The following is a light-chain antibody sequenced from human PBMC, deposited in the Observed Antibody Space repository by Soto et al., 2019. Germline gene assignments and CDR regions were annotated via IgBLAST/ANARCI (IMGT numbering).Light chain of an antibody. CDR1: QDISKF. Sequence: DIQMTQSPSSLSASVGDRVSFTCQASQDISKFLNWYQHKPGQAPSLLIYDASKSQFGVPSRFSGSGSGTDFTFTISSLQPEDNATYYCHQYDKRAFTFGPGTKVD. CDR3: HQYDKRAFT. CDR2: DAS. J-gene: IGKJ3*01. V-gene: IGKV1-33*01.